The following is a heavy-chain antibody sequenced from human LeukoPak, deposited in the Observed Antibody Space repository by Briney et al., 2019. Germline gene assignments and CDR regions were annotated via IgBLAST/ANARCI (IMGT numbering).Heavy chain of an antibody. CDR3: ARRQFYYYGMDV. J-gene: IGHJ6*02. D-gene: IGHD5-24*01. Sequence: PGGSLRLSCAASGFTFNTYEMNWVRPAPGKGLEWVSYISSGGSSIYYADSVKGRFTISRDNAKNSLYLQMNSLRAEDTAVYYCARRQFYYYGMDVWGQGTTVTVSS. CDR2: ISSGGSSI. V-gene: IGHV3-48*03. CDR1: GFTFNTYE.